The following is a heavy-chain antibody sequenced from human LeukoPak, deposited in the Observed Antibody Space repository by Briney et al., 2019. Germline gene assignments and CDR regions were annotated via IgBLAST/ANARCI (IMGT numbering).Heavy chain of an antibody. V-gene: IGHV3-23*01. CDR1: GFTFSSHA. CDR3: AKGSGINHYHWIDP. CDR2: ISGSGDNT. J-gene: IGHJ5*02. Sequence: GGSLRLSCAASGFTFSSHAMSWVRQGPGKGLEWVSGISGSGDNTGYADSVKGRFTISRDNSKNTLYLQMDSLRAEDTALYYCAKGSGINHYHWIDPWGQGTLVTVSS. D-gene: IGHD1-14*01.